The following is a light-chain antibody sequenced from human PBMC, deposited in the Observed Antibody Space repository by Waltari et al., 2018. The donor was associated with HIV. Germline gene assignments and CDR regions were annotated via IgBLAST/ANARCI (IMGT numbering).Light chain of an antibody. J-gene: IGLJ3*02. CDR1: SSDVGGYNY. V-gene: IGLV2-8*01. CDR2: EVS. Sequence: QSALTQPPSASGSPGQSVTISCTGTSSDVGGYNYVSWYQQHPGNAPKLMIDEVSKRPAGVPDLFSGSKSGNTASLTVSGLQAEDEADYYCSSYAGSRGVFGGGTNLPVL. CDR3: SSYAGSRGV.